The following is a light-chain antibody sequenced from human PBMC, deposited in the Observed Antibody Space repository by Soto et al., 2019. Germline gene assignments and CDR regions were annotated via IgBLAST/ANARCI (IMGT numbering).Light chain of an antibody. Sequence: IVLQQCTGTRSLSHEERATLSCMACQRVSSSYLAWCQQKPGQAPRLLIHGASTRATGSPARFSGSGSGTEFTLTISSLQSEDFAVYYCQQYNNLWTFGQGTKVDIK. V-gene: IGKV3-15*01. J-gene: IGKJ1*01. CDR2: GAS. CDR3: QQYNNLWT. CDR1: QRVSSSY.